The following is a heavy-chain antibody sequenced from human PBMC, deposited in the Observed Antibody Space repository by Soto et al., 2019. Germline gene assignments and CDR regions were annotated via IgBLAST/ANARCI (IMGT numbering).Heavy chain of an antibody. V-gene: IGHV2-26*01. D-gene: IGHD3-22*01. CDR1: GFSLSNARMG. CDR2: IFSNDEK. CDR3: ARIVGYYDSSGYYPGNWFDP. J-gene: IGHJ5*02. Sequence: SGPTLVNPTETLTLTCTVSGFSLSNARMGVSLIRQPPGKALEWLAHIFSNDEKSYSTSLKSRLTISKDTSKSQVVLTMTNMDPVDTATYYCARIVGYYDSSGYYPGNWFDPWGQGTLVTVYS.